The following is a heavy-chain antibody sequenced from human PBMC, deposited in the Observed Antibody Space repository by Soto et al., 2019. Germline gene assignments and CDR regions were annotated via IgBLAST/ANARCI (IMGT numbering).Heavy chain of an antibody. CDR3: TTEGVDTAMALKYYFDY. Sequence: PGGSLRLSCAASGFTFSNAWMSWVRQAPGKGLEWVGRIKSKTDGGTTDYAAPVKGRFTISRDDSKNTLYLQMNSLKTEDTAVYYCTTEGVDTAMALKYYFDYWGQGTLGTVSS. J-gene: IGHJ4*02. CDR2: IKSKTDGGTT. V-gene: IGHV3-15*01. D-gene: IGHD5-18*01. CDR1: GFTFSNAW.